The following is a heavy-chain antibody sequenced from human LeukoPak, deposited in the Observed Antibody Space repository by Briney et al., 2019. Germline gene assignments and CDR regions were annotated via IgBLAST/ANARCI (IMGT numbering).Heavy chain of an antibody. Sequence: GGSLRLPCAASGFTFSSYEMNWVRQAPGKGLEWVSYISSSRTTIYYAGSVKGRFTISRDNAKNSLYLQMNSLRAEDTAVYYCARVSYYGSGSYLYWGQGTLVTVSS. CDR1: GFTFSSYE. CDR2: ISSSRTTI. D-gene: IGHD3-10*01. J-gene: IGHJ4*02. CDR3: ARVSYYGSGSYLY. V-gene: IGHV3-48*03.